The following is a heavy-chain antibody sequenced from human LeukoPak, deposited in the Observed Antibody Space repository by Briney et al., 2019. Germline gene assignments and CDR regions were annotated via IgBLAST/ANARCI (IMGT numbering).Heavy chain of an antibody. CDR1: GYTFTGYY. Sequence: ASVKVSCKASGYTFTGYYMHWVRQAPGQGLEWMGWINPNSGGTNYAQKFQGRVTLTTDTSTGTAYMELRGLRSDDTAVYFCARDSCSGGSCYLGDYWGQGTLVTVSS. CDR2: INPNSGGT. D-gene: IGHD2-15*01. J-gene: IGHJ4*02. V-gene: IGHV1-2*02. CDR3: ARDSCSGGSCYLGDY.